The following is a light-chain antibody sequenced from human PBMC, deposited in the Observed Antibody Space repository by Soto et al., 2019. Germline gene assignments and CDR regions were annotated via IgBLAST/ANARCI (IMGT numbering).Light chain of an antibody. J-gene: IGKJ4*01. CDR3: QQYGDWPLT. Sequence: EIVVTQSPATLSVSPGERATLSCRASQSVGNNFAWYQQKPGQAPRLLIFATSTRATGVPARFSGSGSGTEFTLTISSRQSEDFAVYCCQQYGDWPLTFGGGAKVEI. V-gene: IGKV3-15*01. CDR2: ATS. CDR1: QSVGNN.